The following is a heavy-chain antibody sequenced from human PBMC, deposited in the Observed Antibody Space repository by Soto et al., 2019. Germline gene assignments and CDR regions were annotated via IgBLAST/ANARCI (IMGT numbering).Heavy chain of an antibody. CDR3: EKGYCSSTSCSFDH. J-gene: IGHJ4*02. CDR2: ISGTGDTT. CDR1: GFTFTNFA. V-gene: IGHV3-23*01. Sequence: GGSLRLSCAASGFTFTNFAMNWVRQAPGKGLEWVSVISGTGDTTYNADSVKGRFTISRDNSMNTAFLQMNSLRAEDTALYYCEKGYCSSTSCSFDHWGQGTLVTVSS. D-gene: IGHD2-2*01.